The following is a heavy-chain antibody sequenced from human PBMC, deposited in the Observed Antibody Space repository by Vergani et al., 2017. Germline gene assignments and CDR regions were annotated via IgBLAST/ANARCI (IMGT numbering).Heavy chain of an antibody. CDR2: ISSSSSTI. V-gene: IGHV3-48*04. J-gene: IGHJ6*03. D-gene: IGHD5-24*01. CDR3: ARTRRDGYNYNYYYYYMDV. Sequence: EVQLVESGGGLVQPGGSLRLSCAASGFTFSSYSMNWVRQAPGKGLEWVSYISSSSSTIYYADSVKGRFTISRDNAKNSLYLQMNSLRAEDTAVYYCARTRRDGYNYNYYYYYMDVWGKGTTVTVSS. CDR1: GFTFSSYS.